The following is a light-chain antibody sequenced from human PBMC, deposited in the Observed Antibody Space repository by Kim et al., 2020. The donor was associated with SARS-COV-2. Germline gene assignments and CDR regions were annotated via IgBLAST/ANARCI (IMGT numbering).Light chain of an antibody. CDR3: NSRDSSGNHLWVV. J-gene: IGLJ2*01. V-gene: IGLV3-19*01. Sequence: SSELTQDPAVSVALGQTVRITCQGDSLRSYYASWYQQKPGQAPVLVIYGKNNRPSGIPDRFSGSSSGNTASLTITGAQAEDEADYYCNSRDSSGNHLWVVFGGGTQLTVL. CDR1: SLRSYY. CDR2: GKN.